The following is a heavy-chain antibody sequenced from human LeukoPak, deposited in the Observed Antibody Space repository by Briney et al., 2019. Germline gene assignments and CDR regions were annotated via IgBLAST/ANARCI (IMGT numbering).Heavy chain of an antibody. V-gene: IGHV3-23*01. CDR2: ISGSGGST. CDR3: AKDLIAAADY. Sequence: GGSLRLSCAASGLTFSSYWMHWVRQAPGKGLEWVSDISGSGGSTYYADSVKGRFIISRDNSKNTLYLQMNSLRAEDTAVYYCAKDLIAAADYWGQGTLVTVSS. CDR1: GLTFSSYW. D-gene: IGHD6-13*01. J-gene: IGHJ4*02.